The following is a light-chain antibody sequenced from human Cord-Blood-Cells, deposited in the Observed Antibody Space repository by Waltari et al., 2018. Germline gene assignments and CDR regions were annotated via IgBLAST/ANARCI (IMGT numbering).Light chain of an antibody. J-gene: IGKJ1*01. CDR2: GAS. V-gene: IGKV3-20*01. CDR3: QQYGSSLRT. CDR1: QSVSSSY. Sequence: IVLTQSPGPLSLSPGDSATLSCRASQSVSSSYLAWYQQKPGQAPRLLIYGASSRATDIPDRFSGSGSGTDFTLTISRLEPEDFAVYYCQQYGSSLRTFGQGTKVEIK.